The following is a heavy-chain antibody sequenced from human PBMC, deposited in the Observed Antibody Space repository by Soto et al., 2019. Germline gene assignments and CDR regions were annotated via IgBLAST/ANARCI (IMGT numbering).Heavy chain of an antibody. J-gene: IGHJ5*01. Sequence: PSETQSLTCSVSGDSISTVDYFWAWIRQPPGQALEYIGYIYKSATTYYNPSFESRVAISLDTSKSQFSLNVTSVTAADTAVYFCARGRYCLTGRCFPNWFDSWGQGTRVTVSS. V-gene: IGHV4-30-4*01. D-gene: IGHD2-15*01. CDR2: IYKSATT. CDR3: ARGRYCLTGRCFPNWFDS. CDR1: GDSISTVDYF.